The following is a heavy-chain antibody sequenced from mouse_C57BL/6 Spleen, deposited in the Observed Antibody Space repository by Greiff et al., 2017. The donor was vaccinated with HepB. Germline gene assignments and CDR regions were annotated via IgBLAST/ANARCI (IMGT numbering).Heavy chain of an antibody. Sequence: VQLKQSGPGLVKPSQSLSLTCSVTGYSITSGYYWNWIRQFPGNKREWMGYISYDGSNNYNPSLKNLISITRDTSKNQFFLKLNSVTTEDTATYYCADLRAYAMDYWGQGTSVTVSS. CDR2: ISYDGSN. CDR1: GYSITSGYY. J-gene: IGHJ4*01. CDR3: ADLRAYAMDY. V-gene: IGHV3-6*01. D-gene: IGHD1-1*01.